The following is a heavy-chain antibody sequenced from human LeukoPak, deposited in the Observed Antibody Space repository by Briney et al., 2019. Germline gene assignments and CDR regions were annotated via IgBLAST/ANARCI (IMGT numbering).Heavy chain of an antibody. J-gene: IGHJ4*01. CDR3: AKGLEYSSSGSDY. D-gene: IGHD6-6*01. CDR1: GFTFSSYA. V-gene: IGHV3-23*01. CDR2: ISGSGGST. Sequence: GESLRLSCAASGFTFSSYAMSWVRQAPRKGLEWVSAISGSGGSTYYADSVKGRFTISRDNSKNTLYLQMNSLRAEDTAVYYCAKGLEYSSSGSDYWGQGTLVTVSS.